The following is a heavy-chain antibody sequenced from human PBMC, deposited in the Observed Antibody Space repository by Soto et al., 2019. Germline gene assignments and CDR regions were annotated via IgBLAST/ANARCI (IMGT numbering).Heavy chain of an antibody. CDR2: SSYNGDT. D-gene: IGHD3-10*01. J-gene: IGHJ4*02. CDR3: ARHRIEVVWRGFDF. Sequence: SETLSLTCTVSTDSSSFTNSYWGWIRQPPGKGLQWIGSSSYNGDTFYNPSLKGRVAISFATSKKQSSLQVTSVTAADTAVYFCARHRIEVVWRGFDFWGQGSPVTVSS. CDR1: TDSSSFTNSY. V-gene: IGHV4-39*01.